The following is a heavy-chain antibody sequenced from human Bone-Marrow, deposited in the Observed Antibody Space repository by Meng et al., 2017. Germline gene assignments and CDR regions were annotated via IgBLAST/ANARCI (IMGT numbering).Heavy chain of an antibody. CDR1: GGSFSGYY. CDR2: INHSGST. V-gene: IGHV4-34*01. J-gene: IGHJ4*02. CDR3: ARGSWLQLWLQDY. D-gene: IGHD5-18*01. Sequence: VELCQWGAGLLKPSATLSLTCAVYGGSFSGYYWSWIRQPPGKGLEWIGEINHSGSTNYNPSLKSRVTISVDTSKNQFSLKLSSVTAADTAVYYCARGSWLQLWLQDYWGQGTLVTVSS.